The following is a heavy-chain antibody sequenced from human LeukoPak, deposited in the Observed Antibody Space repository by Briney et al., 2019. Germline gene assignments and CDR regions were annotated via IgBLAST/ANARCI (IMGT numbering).Heavy chain of an antibody. CDR3: ARDHYGGYAYSDY. D-gene: IGHD5-12*01. CDR1: GFTFSSYG. J-gene: IGHJ4*02. V-gene: IGHV3-33*01. CDR2: IWYDGTNK. Sequence: GGFLRLSCVASGFTFSSYGMHWVRQAPGKGLEWVAVIWYDGTNKYYADSVKGRFTISRDNSKNTLYLQMNSLRAEDTAVYYCARDHYGGYAYSDYWGQGALVIVSS.